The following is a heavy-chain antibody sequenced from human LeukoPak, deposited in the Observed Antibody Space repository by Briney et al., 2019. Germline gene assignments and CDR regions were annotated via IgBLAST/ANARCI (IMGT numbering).Heavy chain of an antibody. CDR2: IYSGTT. D-gene: IGHD4/OR15-4a*01. J-gene: IGHJ4*02. CDR1: GFTVSSNS. CDR3: ARGAGAYSHPYDY. V-gene: IGHV3-53*01. Sequence: PGGSLRLSCTVSGFTVSSNSMSWVRPAPGKGLEWASFIYSGTTHYSDSVKGRFTISRDNSKNTLHLQMNSLTAEDTAVYYCARGAGAYSHPYDYWGQGTLVTVSS.